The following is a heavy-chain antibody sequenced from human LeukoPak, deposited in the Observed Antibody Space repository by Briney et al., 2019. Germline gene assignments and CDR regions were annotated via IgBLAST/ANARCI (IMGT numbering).Heavy chain of an antibody. D-gene: IGHD5-18*01. CDR1: GGTFSSYA. Sequence: SVKVSCKASGGTFSSYAISWLRQAPGQGLEWMGGIIPIFGTANYAQKFQGRVTITTDESTSTAYMELSSLRSEDTAVYYCARNGYSYGYGYYYYMDVWGKGTTVTVSS. J-gene: IGHJ6*03. CDR2: IIPIFGTA. V-gene: IGHV1-69*05. CDR3: ARNGYSYGYGYYYYMDV.